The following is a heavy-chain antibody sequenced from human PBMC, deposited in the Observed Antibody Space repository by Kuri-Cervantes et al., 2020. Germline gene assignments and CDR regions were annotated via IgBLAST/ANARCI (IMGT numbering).Heavy chain of an antibody. J-gene: IGHJ3*02. CDR2: ISGNGGGT. V-gene: IGHV3-23*01. CDR3: AKVSTMTTVLDAFDI. D-gene: IGHD4-17*01. Sequence: ETLSLTCAASGFTFSNYVMCWVRQVPGKGLEWVSGISGNGGGTYYADSVKGRFTISRDNSKNTLYLQMNNLRAEDTVVYYCAKVSTMTTVLDAFDIWGQGTIVTVSS. CDR1: GFTFSNYV.